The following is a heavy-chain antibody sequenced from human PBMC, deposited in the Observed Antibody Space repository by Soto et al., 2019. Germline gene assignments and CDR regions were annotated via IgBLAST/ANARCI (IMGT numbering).Heavy chain of an antibody. CDR2: IYYSGST. CDR3: ARPFHLYSYGPRAFDP. D-gene: IGHD5-18*01. V-gene: IGHV4-39*01. J-gene: IGHJ5*02. CDR1: GGSISSSSYY. Sequence: QLQLQESGPGLVKPSETLSLTCTVSGGSISSSSYYWGWIRQPPGKGLEWIGSIYYSGSTYYNPSLKSRVTLSVDTSKNQFSLKLSSVTAADTAVYYCARPFHLYSYGPRAFDPWGQGTLVTVSS.